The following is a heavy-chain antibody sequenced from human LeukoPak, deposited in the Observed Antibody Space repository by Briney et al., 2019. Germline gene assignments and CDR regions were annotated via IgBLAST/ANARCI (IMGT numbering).Heavy chain of an antibody. CDR1: GGTFSSYA. D-gene: IGHD2-2*01. J-gene: IGHJ4*02. CDR3: ARPRGYCSSTSCFHFDY. Sequence: GASVKVSCKASGGTFSSYAISWVRQAPGQGLGWMGGIIPIFGTANYAQKFQGRVTITADESTSTAYMELSSLRSEDTAVYYCARPRGYCSSTSCFHFDYWGQGTLVTVSS. V-gene: IGHV1-69*13. CDR2: IIPIFGTA.